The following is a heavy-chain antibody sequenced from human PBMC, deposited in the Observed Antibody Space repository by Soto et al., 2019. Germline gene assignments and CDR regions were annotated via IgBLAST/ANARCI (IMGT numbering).Heavy chain of an antibody. J-gene: IGHJ6*03. V-gene: IGHV3-48*01. CDR1: GFTFSSYS. Sequence: HPGGSLRLSCVASGFTFSSYSMNWVRQAPGKGLEWVSYISSSSSTIYYADSVKGRFTISRDNAKNSLYLQMNSLRAEDTAVYYCAGDGDPLWFGEFFDDYYMDVWGKGTTVTVSS. CDR3: AGDGDPLWFGEFFDDYYMDV. D-gene: IGHD3-10*01. CDR2: ISSSSSTI.